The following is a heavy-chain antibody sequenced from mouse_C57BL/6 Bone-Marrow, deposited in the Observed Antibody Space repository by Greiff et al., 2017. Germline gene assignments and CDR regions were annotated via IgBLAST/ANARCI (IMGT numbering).Heavy chain of an antibody. D-gene: IGHD3-2*02. CDR1: GYTFTSYG. CDR2: IYPRSGNT. Sequence: QVQLQQSGAELARPGASVKLSCKASGYTFTSYGISWVKQRTGQGLEWIGEIYPRSGNTYYNEKFKGKATLTADKSSSTAYMELRSLTSEDSAVYFCARSTAQAADFAYWGQGTLVTVSA. CDR3: ARSTAQAADFAY. V-gene: IGHV1-81*01. J-gene: IGHJ3*01.